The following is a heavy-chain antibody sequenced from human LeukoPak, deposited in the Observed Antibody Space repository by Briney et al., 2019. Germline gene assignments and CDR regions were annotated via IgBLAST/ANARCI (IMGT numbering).Heavy chain of an antibody. D-gene: IGHD6-13*01. J-gene: IGHJ4*02. Sequence: ASVKVSCKASGYTFTSYGISWVRPAPGQGLEWMGWISAYNGNTNYAQKLQGRVTMTTDTSTSTAYMELRSLRSDDTAVYYCARDRSIAAAGTVLDYWGQGTLVTVSS. V-gene: IGHV1-18*01. CDR3: ARDRSIAAAGTVLDY. CDR1: GYTFTSYG. CDR2: ISAYNGNT.